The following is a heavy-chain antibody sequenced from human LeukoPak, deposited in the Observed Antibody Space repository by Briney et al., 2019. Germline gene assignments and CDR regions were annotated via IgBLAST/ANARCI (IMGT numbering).Heavy chain of an antibody. Sequence: SETLSLTCTVSGGSISSYYWSWIRQPPGKGLEWIGYIYYSGSTNYNPSLKSRVTISVDTSKNQFSLKLSSVTAADTAVYYCARRGGWSDIHFDYWGQGTLVTVSS. V-gene: IGHV4-59*08. CDR3: ARRGGWSDIHFDY. CDR2: IYYSGST. J-gene: IGHJ4*02. D-gene: IGHD6-19*01. CDR1: GGSISSYY.